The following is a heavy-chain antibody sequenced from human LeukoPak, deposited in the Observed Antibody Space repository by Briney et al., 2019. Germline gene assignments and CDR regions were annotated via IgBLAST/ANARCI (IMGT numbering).Heavy chain of an antibody. J-gene: IGHJ4*02. D-gene: IGHD4-17*01. CDR3: ARNGDYSADS. Sequence: SETLSLTCTVSGYSISSGYWWSWVRQPPGKGLEWIGEVHHTGRTNYNPSLKSRVTISVDKSKNQFSLKLTSVTAADTAVYYCARNGDYSADSWGQGTLLTVSS. CDR1: GYSISSGYW. CDR2: VHHTGRT. V-gene: IGHV4-4*02.